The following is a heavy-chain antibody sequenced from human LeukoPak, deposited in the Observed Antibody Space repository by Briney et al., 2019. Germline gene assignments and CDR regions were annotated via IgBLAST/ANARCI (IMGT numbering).Heavy chain of an antibody. J-gene: IGHJ4*02. CDR1: GFTFSIYW. CDR3: VREYCGGDCYTDF. D-gene: IGHD2-21*02. CDR2: LNSDASVT. V-gene: IGHV3-74*01. Sequence: GGSLRLSCAASGFTFSIYWMHWVRQTPGKCLVWVSRLNSDASVTSYADSVEGRFNISRDNAKNTMYLQMNSLSAEDTALYYCVREYCGGDCYTDFWGQGTLVTVSS.